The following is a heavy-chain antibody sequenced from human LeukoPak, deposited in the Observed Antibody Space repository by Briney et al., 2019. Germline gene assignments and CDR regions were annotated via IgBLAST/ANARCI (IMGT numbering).Heavy chain of an antibody. CDR1: GFTFTTYT. D-gene: IGHD6-19*01. V-gene: IGHV1-3*01. J-gene: IGHJ5*02. CDR3: ARGAPIRVAVAATFDP. Sequence: ASVKVSCKTSGFTFTTYTMHWVRQAPGQRLEWMGWINAANGNTQYAQKFQGRVTITRDTSTSTAYMELSSLRSEDTAVYYCARGAPIRVAVAATFDPWGQGTLVTVPS. CDR2: INAANGNT.